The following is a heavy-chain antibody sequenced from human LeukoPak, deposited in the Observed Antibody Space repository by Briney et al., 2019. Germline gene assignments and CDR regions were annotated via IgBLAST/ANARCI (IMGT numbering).Heavy chain of an antibody. V-gene: IGHV3-23*01. D-gene: IGHD3-22*01. CDR2: ISGAGGST. CDR1: GFTFGSYA. Sequence: GGSLRLSCAASGFTFGSYAMSWVRQAPGKGLEWVSVISGAGGSTYYADSVKGRFTVSRDNSKNTLYLQMNTLRVEDTAVYYCAKEGDYYDSSGYYHSPPAEYFQHWGQGTLVTVSS. CDR3: AKEGDYYDSSGYYHSPPAEYFQH. J-gene: IGHJ1*01.